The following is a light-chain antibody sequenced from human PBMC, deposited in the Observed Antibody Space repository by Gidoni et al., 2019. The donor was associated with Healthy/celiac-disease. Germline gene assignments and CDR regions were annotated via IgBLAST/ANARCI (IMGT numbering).Light chain of an antibody. CDR1: QSLLHSNGFNY. V-gene: IGKV2-28*01. Sequence: DIVMTQSPFSLPVSPGEPASISCRSSQSLLHSNGFNYLDWYLQKPGQSPQLLIYLGSNRASGVPDRFSGSGSGTDFTLNISSVEAEDVGVYYCMQALQTPLTFGGGTKVEIK. CDR3: MQALQTPLT. J-gene: IGKJ4*01. CDR2: LGS.